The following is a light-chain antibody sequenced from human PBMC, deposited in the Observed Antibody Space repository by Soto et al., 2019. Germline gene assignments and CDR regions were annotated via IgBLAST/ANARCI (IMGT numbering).Light chain of an antibody. J-gene: IGLJ1*01. Sequence: QSALTQPPSASGSPGQSVTISCTGTSGDLGGYDYVSWYQQHPGKAPKLMIYEVTKRPLGVPDRFSGSKSGNTASLTVSGLQAEDEADYYCSSYAGSNNPYVFGTGTKVTVL. V-gene: IGLV2-8*01. CDR2: EVT. CDR1: SGDLGGYDY. CDR3: SSYAGSNNPYV.